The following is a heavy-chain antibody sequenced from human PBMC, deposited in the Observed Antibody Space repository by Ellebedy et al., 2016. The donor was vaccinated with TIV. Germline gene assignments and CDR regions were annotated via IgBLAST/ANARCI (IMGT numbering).Heavy chain of an antibody. Sequence: GESLKISXAASGFTFSSYAMSWVRQAPGKGLEWVSYISSSSSTIYYADSVKGRFTISRDNAKNSLYLQMNSLRAEDTAVYYCARTRYFDWFLFDYWGQGTLVTVSS. CDR1: GFTFSSYA. CDR3: ARTRYFDWFLFDY. D-gene: IGHD3-9*01. CDR2: ISSSSSTI. J-gene: IGHJ4*02. V-gene: IGHV3-48*04.